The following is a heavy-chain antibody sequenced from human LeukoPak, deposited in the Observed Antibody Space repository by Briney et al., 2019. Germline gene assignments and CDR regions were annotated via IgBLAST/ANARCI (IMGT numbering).Heavy chain of an antibody. CDR1: GYTFTSYG. CDR3: ARDPIPRVYYYYYMDV. Sequence: ASVKVSCKASGYTFTSYGISWVRQAPGQGPEWMGWISAYNGNTNYAQKLQGRVTMTTDTSTSTAYMELRSLRSDDTAVYYCARDPIPRVYYYYYMDVWGKGTTVTVSS. CDR2: ISAYNGNT. J-gene: IGHJ6*03. V-gene: IGHV1-18*01.